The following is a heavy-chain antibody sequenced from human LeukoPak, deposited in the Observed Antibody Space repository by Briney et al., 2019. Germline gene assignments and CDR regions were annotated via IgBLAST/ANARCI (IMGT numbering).Heavy chain of an antibody. V-gene: IGHV4-34*01. Sequence: PSETLSLTCAVSGGSFFGYHWNWVRQVPGKGLEWIGEINHRGITSYNPSLKSRVTISVDKSKNQLSLRLRSVTAADTAIYYCARDPTTVITTPYYFDDWGQGTLVTVSS. CDR1: GGSFFGYH. J-gene: IGHJ4*02. CDR3: ARDPTTVITTPYYFDD. CDR2: INHRGIT. D-gene: IGHD4-23*01.